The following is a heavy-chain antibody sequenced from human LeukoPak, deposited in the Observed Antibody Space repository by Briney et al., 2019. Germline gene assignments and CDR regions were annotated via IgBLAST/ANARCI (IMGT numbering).Heavy chain of an antibody. CDR1: GGSISSYY. CDR2: IYYSGST. D-gene: IGHD3-10*01. CDR3: AREYYGLGSYYGVYNWFDP. J-gene: IGHJ5*02. Sequence: PSETLSLTCTVSGGSISSYYWSWIRQPPGKGLEWIGYIYYSGSTNYNPSLKSRVTISVDTSKNQFSLKLSSVTAADTAVYYCAREYYGLGSYYGVYNWFDPWGQGTLVTVSS. V-gene: IGHV4-59*01.